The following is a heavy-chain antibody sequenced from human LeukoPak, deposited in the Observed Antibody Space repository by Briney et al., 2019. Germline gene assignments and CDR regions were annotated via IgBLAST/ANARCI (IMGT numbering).Heavy chain of an antibody. CDR2: ISSGGDVT. CDR1: GFTFSGHS. J-gene: IGHJ4*02. CDR3: AKHRAPVPGSHPKNPTANFED. D-gene: IGHD2-2*01. Sequence: GGSLRLSCAASGFTFSGHSMSWVRQAPGKGLEWVSAISSGGDVTFYADSVKGRFIVSRDQSNNMLSLQMSSLRAEDTALYYCAKHRAPVPGSHPKNPTANFEDWGQGTLVPVSS. V-gene: IGHV3-23*01.